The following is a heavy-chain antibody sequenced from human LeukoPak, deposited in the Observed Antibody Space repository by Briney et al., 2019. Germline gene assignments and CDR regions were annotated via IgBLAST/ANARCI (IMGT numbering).Heavy chain of an antibody. CDR3: ARTSVGAPSYYFDY. Sequence: GGSLRLSCAASGFTVSNNYMSWVRQAPGKGLEWVSVIYSGGNTYYADSVKGGFTISRDNSKNTLYLQMNSLRAEDAAVYYCARTSVGAPSYYFDYWGQGTLVTVSS. CDR2: IYSGGNT. D-gene: IGHD1-26*01. CDR1: GFTVSNNY. V-gene: IGHV3-66*01. J-gene: IGHJ4*02.